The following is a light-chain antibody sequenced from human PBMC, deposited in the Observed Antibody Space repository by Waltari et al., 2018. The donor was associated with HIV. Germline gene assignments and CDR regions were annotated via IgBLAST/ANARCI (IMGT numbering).Light chain of an antibody. CDR3: QQYFSTALT. Sequence: DIVMTQSPDSLAVSLGERATTNCKSSQRVLHSSNNKNYLAWYQQKPGQPPKLRIYWASTRESGVPDRFSGSGSWTDFTLTISSLQAEDVAVYYCQQYFSTALTFGGGTKVEIK. J-gene: IGKJ4*01. CDR2: WAS. V-gene: IGKV4-1*01. CDR1: QRVLHSSNNKNY.